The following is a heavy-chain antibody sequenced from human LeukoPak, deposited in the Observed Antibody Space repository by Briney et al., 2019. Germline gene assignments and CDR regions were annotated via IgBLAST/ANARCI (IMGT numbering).Heavy chain of an antibody. Sequence: GGSLRLSCAASGFTFSSYAMSWVRQAPGKGLEWVSAISGGGGSTFYADSVKGRFTISRDNSKNTLYLQMNSLRAEDTAVYYCAKATDAMIVVVISWGQGTLVTVSS. CDR3: AKATDAMIVVVIS. CDR2: ISGGGGST. D-gene: IGHD3-22*01. V-gene: IGHV3-23*01. J-gene: IGHJ5*02. CDR1: GFTFSSYA.